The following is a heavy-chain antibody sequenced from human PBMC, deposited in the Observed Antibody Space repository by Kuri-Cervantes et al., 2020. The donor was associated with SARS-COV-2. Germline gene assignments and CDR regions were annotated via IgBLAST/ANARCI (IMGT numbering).Heavy chain of an antibody. CDR2: ISGDSSNS. CDR3: ARGMSSGWHPGAEYFQH. J-gene: IGHJ1*01. CDR1: GYTFTSYY. D-gene: IGHD6-19*01. V-gene: IGHV1-18*04. Sequence: ASVKVSCKASGYTFTSYYMHWVRQAPGQGLEWMGWISGDSSNSRFEQRFQGRASMTTDTSTSTAYMELRSLRSEDTAVYYCARGMSSGWHPGAEYFQHWGQGTLVTVSS.